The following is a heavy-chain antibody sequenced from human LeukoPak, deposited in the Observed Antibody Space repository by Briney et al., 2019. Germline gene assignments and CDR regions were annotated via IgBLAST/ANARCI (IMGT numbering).Heavy chain of an antibody. J-gene: IGHJ4*02. Sequence: VSGPTLVNPTQTLTLTCTFSGFSLSTSGVGVGWIRQPPGKALEWLALIYWDDDKRYSPSLKSRLTITKDTSKNQVVLTMTNMDPVDTATYHCAHAYNTVRIGPPFDYWGQGTLVTVSS. D-gene: IGHD4-17*01. CDR2: IYWDDDK. CDR1: GFSLSTSGVG. CDR3: AHAYNTVRIGPPFDY. V-gene: IGHV2-5*02.